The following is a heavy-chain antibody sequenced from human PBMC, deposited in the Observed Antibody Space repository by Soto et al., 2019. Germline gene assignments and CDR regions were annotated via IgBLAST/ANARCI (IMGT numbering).Heavy chain of an antibody. V-gene: IGHV5-51*01. CDR2: IYPGDSDT. CDR1: GYSFTTSW. Sequence: GESLKISCKGSGYSFTTSWIAWVRQMPGKGLEWMGIIYPGDSDTRYSPSFQGQVTISADRSISTACLQWSSLRASDTAMYYCARVCWKFVDPYDPDYWAQGTQVTVSS. J-gene: IGHJ4*02. D-gene: IGHD2-21*01. CDR3: ARVCWKFVDPYDPDY.